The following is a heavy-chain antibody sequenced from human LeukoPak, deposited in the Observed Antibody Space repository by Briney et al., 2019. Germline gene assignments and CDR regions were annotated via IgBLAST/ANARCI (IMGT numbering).Heavy chain of an antibody. CDR3: ATEAYDSSGYYAY. CDR1: GGTFSSYA. Sequence: ASVKVSCKASGGTFSSYAISWVRQAPGQGLEWMGGFDPEDGETIYAQKFQGRVTMTEDTSTDTAYMELSSLRSEDTAVYYCATEAYDSSGYYAYWGQGALVTVSS. D-gene: IGHD3-22*01. V-gene: IGHV1-24*01. J-gene: IGHJ4*02. CDR2: FDPEDGET.